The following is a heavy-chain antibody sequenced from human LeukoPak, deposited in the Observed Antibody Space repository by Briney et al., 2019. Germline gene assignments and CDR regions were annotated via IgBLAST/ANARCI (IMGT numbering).Heavy chain of an antibody. CDR3: AYSSSWYAYYYYYMDV. V-gene: IGHV3-30*03. Sequence: QPGGSLRLSCAASGFTFCSYGMHWVRQAPGKGLEWVAVISYDGSNKYYADSVKGRFTISRDNSKNTLYLQMNGLRAEDTAVYYCAYSSSWYAYYYYYMDVWGKGTTVTVSS. D-gene: IGHD6-13*01. CDR2: ISYDGSNK. CDR1: GFTFCSYG. J-gene: IGHJ6*03.